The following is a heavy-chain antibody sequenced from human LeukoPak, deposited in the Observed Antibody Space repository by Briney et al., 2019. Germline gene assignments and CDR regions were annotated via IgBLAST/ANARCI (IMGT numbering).Heavy chain of an antibody. D-gene: IGHD3-22*01. V-gene: IGHV3-30*18. Sequence: PGGSLRLSCAASGFTFSSYGMHWVRQAPGKGLEWVAVISYDGSNKYYADSVKGRFTISRDNSKNTLYLQMNSLRAEDTAVYYCAKLGTLNYYDSSGNDYWGQGTLATVSS. J-gene: IGHJ4*02. CDR1: GFTFSSYG. CDR2: ISYDGSNK. CDR3: AKLGTLNYYDSSGNDY.